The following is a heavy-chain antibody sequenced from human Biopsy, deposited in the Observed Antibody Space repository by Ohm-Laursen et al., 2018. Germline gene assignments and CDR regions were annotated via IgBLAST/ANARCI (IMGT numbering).Heavy chain of an antibody. Sequence: SQTLSLTCTVSGGSISSDWWSWIRQTPEKGLEWIGYVYYSGTTTYNPSLRSRVTISVDTSMNQISLRLQSVTAADTAIYYCTRATNSAGWPYYYFYGMDIWGQGTTVTVSS. CDR2: VYYSGTT. CDR1: GGSISSDW. V-gene: IGHV4-59*01. CDR3: TRATNSAGWPYYYFYGMDI. D-gene: IGHD6-19*01. J-gene: IGHJ6*02.